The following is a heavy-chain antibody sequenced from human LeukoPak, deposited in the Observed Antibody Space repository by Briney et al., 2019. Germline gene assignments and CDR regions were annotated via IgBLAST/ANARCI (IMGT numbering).Heavy chain of an antibody. Sequence: GRSLRLSCAASGFTFSSYAMHWVRQAPGKGLEWVAVISYDGSNKYYADSVKGRFTISRDNSKNTLYLQMSSLRAEDTAVYYCARDPWYYYGSGSYYFDYWGQGTLVTVSS. V-gene: IGHV3-30*04. D-gene: IGHD3-10*01. J-gene: IGHJ4*02. CDR2: ISYDGSNK. CDR1: GFTFSSYA. CDR3: ARDPWYYYGSGSYYFDY.